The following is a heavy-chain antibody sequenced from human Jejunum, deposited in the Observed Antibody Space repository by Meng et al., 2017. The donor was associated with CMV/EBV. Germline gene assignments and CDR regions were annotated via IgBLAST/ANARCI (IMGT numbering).Heavy chain of an antibody. J-gene: IGHJ4*02. Sequence: SCAVSGFPYSNFWMSWVRQSPGMGLEWVANIKQDGSATYYADSVKGRFTISRDNAKSSLYLQMNSLRAEDTALYYCARAGWAAIGYWGQGTVVTVSS. D-gene: IGHD2-2*01. CDR2: IKQDGSAT. CDR3: ARAGWAAIGY. V-gene: IGHV3-7*01. CDR1: GFPYSNFW.